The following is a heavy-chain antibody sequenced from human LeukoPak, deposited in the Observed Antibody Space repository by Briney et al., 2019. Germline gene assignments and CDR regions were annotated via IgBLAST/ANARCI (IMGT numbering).Heavy chain of an antibody. CDR2: IYNSDTT. V-gene: IGHV3-53*01. Sequence: TGGSLRLSCAASGFTVSTYYMTWVSHAPGKGLEWVSLIYNSDTTSYADSVKGRFTISRDNSNNTLYLQMNSLRAEDTAVYYCARADSDWRYFDCWGQGTLVTVSS. CDR3: ARADSDWRYFDC. J-gene: IGHJ4*02. CDR1: GFTVSTYY. D-gene: IGHD6-19*01.